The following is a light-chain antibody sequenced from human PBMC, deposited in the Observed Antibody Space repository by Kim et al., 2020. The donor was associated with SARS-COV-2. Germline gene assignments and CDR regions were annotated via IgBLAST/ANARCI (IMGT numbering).Light chain of an antibody. Sequence: YPGERVTLPCRASQSVSSNLAWYQQKPGQAPRRLIYGASTRATGIPARFSGSGSGTEFTLTISSLQSEDFAVYYCQQYNNWPPLTFGGGTKVDIK. CDR2: GAS. CDR1: QSVSSN. CDR3: QQYNNWPPLT. J-gene: IGKJ4*01. V-gene: IGKV3-15*01.